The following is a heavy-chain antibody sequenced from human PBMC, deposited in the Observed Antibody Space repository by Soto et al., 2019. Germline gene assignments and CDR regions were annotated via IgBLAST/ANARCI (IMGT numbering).Heavy chain of an antibody. J-gene: IGHJ4*02. Sequence: PSETLSLTCPVSGGSISSSNYYWGWIRQPPGKGLEWIGSIYYSGSTYYNPSLKSRVTISVDTSKNQFSLKLSSVTAADTAVYYCARGLSVAGTSYWGQGTLVTVSS. D-gene: IGHD6-19*01. CDR3: ARGLSVAGTSY. V-gene: IGHV4-39*01. CDR2: IYYSGST. CDR1: GGSISSSNYY.